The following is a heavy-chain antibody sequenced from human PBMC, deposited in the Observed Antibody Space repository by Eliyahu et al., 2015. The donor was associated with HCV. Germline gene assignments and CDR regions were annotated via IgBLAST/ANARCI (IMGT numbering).Heavy chain of an antibody. D-gene: IGHD5-18*01. J-gene: IGHJ4*02. CDR1: GYTFTNYD. V-gene: IGHV1-8*02. Sequence: QVQLVQSGAEVKKPGASVTVSCKASGYTFTNYDFNWVRQARGQGLEWMGWMNPKNGNTGYAQKFQGRVSMTWDTTTSTAYMDLYNLRSEDTAVYYCTRGPGRDYSYSYTVSEVWGQGTQVAVS. CDR3: TRGPGRDYSYSYTVSEV. CDR2: MNPKNGNT.